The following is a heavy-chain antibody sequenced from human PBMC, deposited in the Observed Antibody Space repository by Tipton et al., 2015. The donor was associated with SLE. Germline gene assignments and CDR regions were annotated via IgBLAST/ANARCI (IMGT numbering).Heavy chain of an antibody. V-gene: IGHV3-9*01. CDR2: ISWNSGNL. J-gene: IGHJ3*01. CDR1: GFTFDAHA. Sequence: RSLRLSCAASGFTFDAHAIHWVRQAPGKGLEWVAYISWNSGNLGYADSVRGRFTISRDNAKKTMYLQMNSLRAEDTALYYCAKDTSDPYDAFDFWGQGTVVTVSS. CDR3: AKDTSDPYDAFDF.